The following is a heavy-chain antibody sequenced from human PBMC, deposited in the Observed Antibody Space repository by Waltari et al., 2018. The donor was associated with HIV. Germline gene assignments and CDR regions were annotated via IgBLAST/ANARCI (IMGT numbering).Heavy chain of an antibody. V-gene: IGHV3-21*01. D-gene: IGHD6-19*01. CDR1: GFTFRSLS. CDR3: ARMDGNDDCRHSFDV. Sequence: EVQLVEPGGGLVKPGGSLRLSCEGSGFTFRSLSMNWVRQILRKGPEWLASVDGDSSYIYYSDSVKGRSTSSRDNDKKSVYLEMSSLRVEDTGVYYCARMDGNDDCRHSFDVWGQGTTVTVSS. J-gene: IGHJ3*01. CDR2: VDGDSSYI.